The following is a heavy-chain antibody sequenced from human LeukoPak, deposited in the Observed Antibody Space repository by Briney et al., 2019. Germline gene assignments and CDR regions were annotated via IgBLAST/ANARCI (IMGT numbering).Heavy chain of an antibody. D-gene: IGHD6-6*01. V-gene: IGHV3-21*01. CDR3: SRESFAARWD. Sequence: GGSLRLSCAASGFTFSSYSMNWVRQAPGKGLEWVSSITSSGSYIYYADSVKGRFTISRDNANNLVYLQMNSLRAEDTAVYYCSRESFAARWDWGQGTLVTVSS. CDR2: ITSSGSYI. CDR1: GFTFSSYS. J-gene: IGHJ4*02.